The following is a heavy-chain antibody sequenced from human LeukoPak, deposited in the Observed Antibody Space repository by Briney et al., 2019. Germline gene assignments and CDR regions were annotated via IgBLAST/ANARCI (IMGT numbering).Heavy chain of an antibody. CDR3: ARARVTILVTYYYYMDV. CDR1: GNSISSGYY. CDR2: IYHSGST. J-gene: IGHJ6*03. Sequence: SETLSLTCTVSGNSISSGYYWGWIRQPPGKGLEWIGSIYHSGSTYYNPSLKSRVTISVDTSKNQFSLKLSSVTAADTAVYYCARARVTILVTYYYYMDVWGKGTTVTVSS. V-gene: IGHV4-38-2*02. D-gene: IGHD3-3*01.